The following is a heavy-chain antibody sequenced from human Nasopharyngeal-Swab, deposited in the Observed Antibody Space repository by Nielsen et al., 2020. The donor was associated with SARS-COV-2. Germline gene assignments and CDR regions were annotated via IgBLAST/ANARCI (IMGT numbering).Heavy chain of an antibody. CDR2: ISSSSDYI. CDR3: ARAVDIVVVVAASDY. D-gene: IGHD2-15*01. V-gene: IGHV3-21*01. J-gene: IGHJ4*02. Sequence: WIRQPPGKGLEWVSSISSSSDYIFYADSVKGRFTISRDNAKNSLYLQMNSLRAEDTAVYYCARAVDIVVVVAASDYWGQGTLVTVSS.